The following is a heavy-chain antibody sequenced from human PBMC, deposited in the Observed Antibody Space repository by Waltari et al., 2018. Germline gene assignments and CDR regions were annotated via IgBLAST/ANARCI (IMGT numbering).Heavy chain of an antibody. J-gene: IGHJ3*02. V-gene: IGHV4-59*01. D-gene: IGHD3-3*01. CDR1: GGSISSYY. CDR3: ARGITIFGVARAAFDI. CDR2: IYYSGST. Sequence: QVQLQESGPGLVKPSETLSLTCTVSGGSISSYYWSWIRQPPGKGLEWIGYIYYSGSTNDNPSLKSRVTISVDTSKNQFSLKLSSVTAADTAVYYCARGITIFGVARAAFDIWGQGTMVTVSS.